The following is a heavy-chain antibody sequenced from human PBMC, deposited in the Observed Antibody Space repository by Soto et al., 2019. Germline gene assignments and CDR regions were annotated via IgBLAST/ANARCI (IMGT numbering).Heavy chain of an antibody. V-gene: IGHV1-8*01. CDR2: MNPKSANT. Sequence: ASVKVSCKASRYTFISYDINWVRQATGQGLEWMGWMNPKSANTGYAQNFQGRVTMTRNTSISTAYMELSSLRSEDTAVYYCARSPSWETTATPYYFDYWGQGTLVTVSS. CDR1: RYTFISYD. CDR3: ARSPSWETTATPYYFDY. J-gene: IGHJ4*02. D-gene: IGHD4-4*01.